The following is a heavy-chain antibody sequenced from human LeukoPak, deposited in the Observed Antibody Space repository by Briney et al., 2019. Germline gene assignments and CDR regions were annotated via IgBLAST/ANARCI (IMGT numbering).Heavy chain of an antibody. J-gene: IGHJ4*02. CDR2: INAGNGNT. Sequence: GGSLRLSCAASGFTFTSYAMHWVRQAPGQRLEWMGWINAGNGNTKYSQEFQGRVTITRDTSASTAYMELGSLRSEDMAVYYCARDLSSGWYYFGFDYWGQGTLVAVSS. CDR3: ARDLSSGWYYFGFDY. V-gene: IGHV1-3*03. D-gene: IGHD6-19*01. CDR1: GFTFTSYA.